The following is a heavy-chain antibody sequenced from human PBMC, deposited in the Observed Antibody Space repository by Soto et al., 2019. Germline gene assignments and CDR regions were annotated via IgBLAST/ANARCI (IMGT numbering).Heavy chain of an antibody. V-gene: IGHV1-69*12. CDR1: GDTFINSA. CDR2: IPLLGAT. D-gene: IGHD2-15*01. Sequence: QVQLVQSGAEVKKPGSSVKVSCKASGDTFINSAISWVRQAPGQGREWVGGIPLLGATSSAQKFQGRVSITADEATTTRYMELRSLTPEDTAVSDCARGVVVLLGSPSAFDVWGQGTMVTVSS. CDR3: ARGVVVLLGSPSAFDV. J-gene: IGHJ3*01.